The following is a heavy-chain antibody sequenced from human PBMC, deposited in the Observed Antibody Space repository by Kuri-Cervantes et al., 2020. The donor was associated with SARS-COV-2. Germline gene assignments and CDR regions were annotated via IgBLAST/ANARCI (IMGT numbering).Heavy chain of an antibody. CDR1: ASTFPNYD. D-gene: IGHD4-23*01. J-gene: IGHJ6*03. V-gene: IGHV1-69*13. CDR2: IIPIFGTA. Sequence: SVKVSCKAPASTFPNYDISWVRQAPGQGLEWMGGIIPIFGTANYAQKFQGRVTITADESTSTAYMELSSLRSEDTAVYYCARGGGRLRWSRAYYYYMDVWGKGTAVTVSS. CDR3: ARGGGRLRWSRAYYYYMDV.